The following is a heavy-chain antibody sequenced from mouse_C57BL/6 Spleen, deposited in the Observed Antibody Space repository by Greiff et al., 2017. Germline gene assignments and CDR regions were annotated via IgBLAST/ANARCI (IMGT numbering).Heavy chain of an antibody. CDR3: ARREDYLYSNYYAMGD. Sequence: QVQLKQSGAELVKPGASVKLSCKASGYTFTEYTIHWVKQRSGQGLEWIGWFYPGSGSIKDNEKFKDKATLTADKSSSTAYMELSRLTSEDSAVYDCARREDYLYSNYYAMGDRGTGTTVTV. CDR1: GYTFTEYT. D-gene: IGHD2-5*01. V-gene: IGHV1-62-2*01. CDR2: FYPGSGSI. J-gene: IGHJ4*01.